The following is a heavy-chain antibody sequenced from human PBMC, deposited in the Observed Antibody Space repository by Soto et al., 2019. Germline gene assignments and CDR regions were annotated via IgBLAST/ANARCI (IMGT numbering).Heavy chain of an antibody. CDR1: GFTLSSYG. V-gene: IGHV3-30*18. CDR3: AKAPHSSGWYFDY. CDR2: ISYDGSNK. J-gene: IGHJ4*02. D-gene: IGHD6-19*01. Sequence: QVQLVESGGGVVQPGRSLRLSCAASGFTLSSYGMHWVRQAPGKGLEWVAVISYDGSNKYYADSVKGRFTISRDNSKKTLYLQMNSLRAEDTAVYYCAKAPHSSGWYFDYWGQGTLVTVSS.